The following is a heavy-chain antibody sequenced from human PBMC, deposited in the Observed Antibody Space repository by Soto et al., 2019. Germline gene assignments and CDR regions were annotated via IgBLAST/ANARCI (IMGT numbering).Heavy chain of an antibody. CDR1: GFTFDDYA. J-gene: IGHJ6*02. CDR2: ISWNSGSI. V-gene: IGHV3-9*01. Sequence: EVQLVESGGGLVQPGRSLRLSCAASGFTFDDYAMHWVRQAPGKGLEWVSGISWNSGSIGYADSVKGRFTISRDNAKNALYLQMNSLRAEDTALYYCAKDMGPITVVNPGGMDVWGQGTTVTVSS. CDR3: AKDMGPITVVNPGGMDV. D-gene: IGHD2-15*01.